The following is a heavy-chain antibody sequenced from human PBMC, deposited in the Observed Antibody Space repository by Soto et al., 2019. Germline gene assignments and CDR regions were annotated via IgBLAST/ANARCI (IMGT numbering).Heavy chain of an antibody. CDR2: LKSKTDGATT. J-gene: IGHJ4*02. Sequence: EVQLVESGGGLVKPGGSLRLSCAASGFTFGDTPMNWVRQAPGKGLEWVGRLKSKTDGATTDFAAPVKGRFTISRDPSTNTLNPQLDSLRIEDTAVYYCIARRHTKGAQPFNYWGQGTLVTVSS. D-gene: IGHD1-1*01. CDR1: GFTFGDTP. CDR3: IARRHTKGAQPFNY. V-gene: IGHV3-15*01.